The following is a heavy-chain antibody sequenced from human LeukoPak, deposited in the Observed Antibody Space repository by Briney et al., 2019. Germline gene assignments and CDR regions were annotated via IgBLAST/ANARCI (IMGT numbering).Heavy chain of an antibody. V-gene: IGHV1-2*02. CDR2: LNPNSGGT. D-gene: IGHD6-19*01. J-gene: IGHJ4*02. Sequence: ASVKVSCKASGYTFTAYYMHWVRQAPGQGLEWMGWLNPNSGGTNYAQKFQGRVTMTRDTSISTAYMELSRLTSDDTAVYYCASAAAVTGPSYSSGWYRGDWGQGTLVTVSS. CDR1: GYTFTAYY. CDR3: ASAAAVTGPSYSSGWYRGD.